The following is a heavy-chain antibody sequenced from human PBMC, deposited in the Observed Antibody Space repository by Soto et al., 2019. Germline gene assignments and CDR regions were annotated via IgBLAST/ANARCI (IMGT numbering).Heavy chain of an antibody. D-gene: IGHD2-2*01. Sequence: GGSLRLSCAASGFTFSSYSMNWVRQAPGKGLEWVSSISSSSSYIYYADSVKGRFTISRDNAKNSLYLQMNSLRAEDTAVYYCARDRGPAAMYYMDVWGKGTTVTVSS. J-gene: IGHJ6*03. CDR3: ARDRGPAAMYYMDV. V-gene: IGHV3-21*01. CDR1: GFTFSSYS. CDR2: ISSSSSYI.